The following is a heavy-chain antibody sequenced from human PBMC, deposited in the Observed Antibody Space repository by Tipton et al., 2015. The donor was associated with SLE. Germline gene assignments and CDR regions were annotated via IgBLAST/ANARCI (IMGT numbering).Heavy chain of an antibody. J-gene: IGHJ4*02. Sequence: TLSLTCTVSGGSISSRSYYWGWIRQPPGKGLEWIGSIYYSGGTYYNPSLKSRVTISVDTSKNQFSLKLSSVTAADTAVYYCASSIMITFGGGGYFDYWGQGTLVTVSS. D-gene: IGHD3-16*01. CDR3: ASSIMITFGGGGYFDY. CDR2: IYYSGGT. V-gene: IGHV4-39*07. CDR1: GGSISSRSYY.